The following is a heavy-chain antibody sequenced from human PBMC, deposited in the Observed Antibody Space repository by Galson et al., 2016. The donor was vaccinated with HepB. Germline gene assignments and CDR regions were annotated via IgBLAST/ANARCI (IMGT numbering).Heavy chain of an antibody. CDR3: ARSPPRVTAYFDY. CDR2: ISKSGNNT. V-gene: IGHV3-23*05. CDR1: GFTFDIHA. Sequence: LRLSCAASGFTFDIHAMTWVRQTPGKGLEWVSTISKSGNNTYYSESLKSRFTVSRDNSENMVFLQLDSLTAEDTAVYYCARSPPRVTAYFDYWGQGALGTGSS. J-gene: IGHJ4*02.